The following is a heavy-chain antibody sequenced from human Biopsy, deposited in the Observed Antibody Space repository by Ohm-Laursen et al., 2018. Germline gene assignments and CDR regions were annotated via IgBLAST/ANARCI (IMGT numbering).Heavy chain of an antibody. D-gene: IGHD3-10*01. CDR2: INPSGSDA. Sequence: ASVKVSCKASGYTFTNYYMHWVRQAPGQGLEWTGIINPSGSDATYAQKFQGRVTMTRDTSTSTAYMDLSSLRSEDTAVYYCAADSGSGSHFRFDYWGQGALVSVSS. J-gene: IGHJ4*02. V-gene: IGHV1-46*01. CDR3: AADSGSGSHFRFDY. CDR1: GYTFTNYY.